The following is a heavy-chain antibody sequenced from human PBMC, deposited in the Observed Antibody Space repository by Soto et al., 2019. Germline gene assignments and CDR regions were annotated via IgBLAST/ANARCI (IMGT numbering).Heavy chain of an antibody. Sequence: GGSLRLSCAASGFTFDDYAMHWVRQAPGKGLEWVSGISWNSGSIGYADSVKGRFTISRDNAKNSLYLQMNSLRAEDTALYYCAKAANWGGAYYYYYYMDVWGKGTTVTVSS. CDR2: ISWNSGSI. D-gene: IGHD7-27*01. J-gene: IGHJ6*03. V-gene: IGHV3-9*01. CDR1: GFTFDDYA. CDR3: AKAANWGGAYYYYYYMDV.